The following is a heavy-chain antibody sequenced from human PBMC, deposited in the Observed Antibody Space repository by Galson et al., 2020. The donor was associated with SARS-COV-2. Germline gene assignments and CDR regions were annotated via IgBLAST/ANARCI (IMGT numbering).Heavy chain of an antibody. Sequence: ASETLSLTCSVSGGSIGSYYWSWIRQPAGKGLEWIGRIYTTGSTTYNPSLKSRVTMPVDKSKNQFSLKLSSVTAADTAVYYCVRDLHYYDSSAYRYYYSMDGWGQGTTVTVSS. J-gene: IGHJ6*02. CDR3: VRDLHYYDSSAYRYYYSMDG. V-gene: IGHV4-4*07. CDR2: IYTTGST. CDR1: GGSIGSYY. D-gene: IGHD3-22*01.